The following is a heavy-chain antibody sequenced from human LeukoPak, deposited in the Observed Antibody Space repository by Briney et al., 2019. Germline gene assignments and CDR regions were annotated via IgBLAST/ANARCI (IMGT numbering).Heavy chain of an antibody. CDR2: ISSSSSYI. V-gene: IGHV3-21*01. Sequence: GGSLRLSCAASGFTFNNAWMTWVRQAPGKGLEWVSSISSSSSYIYYADSVKGRFTISRDNAKNSLYLQMNSLRAEDTAVYYCARDLAQPDYDILTGYQVSHYYGMDVWGQGTTVTVSS. D-gene: IGHD3-9*01. J-gene: IGHJ6*02. CDR1: GFTFNNAW. CDR3: ARDLAQPDYDILTGYQVSHYYGMDV.